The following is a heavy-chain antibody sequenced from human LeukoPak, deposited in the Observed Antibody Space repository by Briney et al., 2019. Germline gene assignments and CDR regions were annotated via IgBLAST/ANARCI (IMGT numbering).Heavy chain of an antibody. J-gene: IGHJ4*02. D-gene: IGHD2-2*01. V-gene: IGHV4-59*08. CDR3: ARRIGYCSSTSCYSIVDY. CDR2: IYYSGST. Sequence: PSETLSLTCTVSGGSISSYDWSWIRQPPGKGLEWIGYIYYSGSTNYNPSLKSRVTISVDTSKNQFSLKLSSVTAADTAVYYCARRIGYCSSTSCYSIVDYWGQGTLVTVSS. CDR1: GGSISSYD.